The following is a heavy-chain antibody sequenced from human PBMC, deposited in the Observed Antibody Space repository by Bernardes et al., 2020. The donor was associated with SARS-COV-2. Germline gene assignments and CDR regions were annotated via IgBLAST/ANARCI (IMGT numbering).Heavy chain of an antibody. D-gene: IGHD3-10*01. Sequence: GGSLRLSCAASGFTFSNYAVNWVRQAPGKGLEWVSAVSATGGSTYYADSVKGRFTISRDNSKNTLYLQMNSLRAEDTAIYHCAKDGSSRYYYGSGSSAPFDYWGQGTLVTVSS. CDR2: VSATGGST. V-gene: IGHV3-23*01. J-gene: IGHJ4*02. CDR1: GFTFSNYA. CDR3: AKDGSSRYYYGSGSSAPFDY.